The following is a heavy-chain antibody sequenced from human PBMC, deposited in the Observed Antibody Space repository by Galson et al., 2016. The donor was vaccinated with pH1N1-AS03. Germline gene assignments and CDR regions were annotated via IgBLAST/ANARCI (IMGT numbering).Heavy chain of an antibody. J-gene: IGHJ4*02. CDR1: GYIFTSYW. D-gene: IGHD5-24*01. CDR2: IYPGGSDT. V-gene: IGHV5-51*01. Sequence: QSGAEVKKPGESLKISCKTSGYIFTSYWVAWARHMPGKGLEWMGIIYPGGSDTRYSPSFQGQVTISADRSINTAYLQWGSLMASDTAIYYCARQVRDGYNDYFDYWGQGILVTVSS. CDR3: ARQVRDGYNDYFDY.